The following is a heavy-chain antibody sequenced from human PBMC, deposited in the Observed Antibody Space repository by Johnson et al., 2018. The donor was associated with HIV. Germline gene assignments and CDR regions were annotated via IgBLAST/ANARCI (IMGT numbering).Heavy chain of an antibody. CDR1: GFTFSDYY. J-gene: IGHJ3*02. V-gene: IGHV3-11*04. CDR3: AREGEGAYYYGSGSYYNHAFDI. Sequence: QVQLVESGGGLVKPGGSLRLSCAVSGFTFSDYYMSCIRQAPGKGLECVSYISSGGSTIYYADSVKGRFTISRDNAKNSLYLQMNSLRAEDTAVYYCAREGEGAYYYGSGSYYNHAFDIWGQGTMVTVSS. CDR2: ISSGGSTI. D-gene: IGHD3-10*01.